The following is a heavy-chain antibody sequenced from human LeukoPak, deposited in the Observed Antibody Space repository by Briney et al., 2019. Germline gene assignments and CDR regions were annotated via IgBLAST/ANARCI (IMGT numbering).Heavy chain of an antibody. J-gene: IGHJ6*02. Sequence: SVKVSCKASGGTFSSYAISWVRQAPGQGLEWMGGIIPIFGTANYTQKFQGRVTITADESTSTAYMELSSLRSEDTAVYYCARAADTAMVPWGYYYGMDVWGQGTTVTVSS. D-gene: IGHD5-18*01. CDR2: IIPIFGTA. V-gene: IGHV1-69*13. CDR3: ARAADTAMVPWGYYYGMDV. CDR1: GGTFSSYA.